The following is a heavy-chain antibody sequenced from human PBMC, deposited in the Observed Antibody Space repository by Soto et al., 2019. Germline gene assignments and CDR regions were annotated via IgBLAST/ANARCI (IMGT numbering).Heavy chain of an antibody. CDR3: ARTWGYYDFPRIYYYAMDV. D-gene: IGHD3-3*01. J-gene: IGHJ6*02. V-gene: IGHV1-18*01. CDR2: ISAYNGNT. CDR1: GYTFTSYG. Sequence: QVQLVQSGAEVKKPGASVKVSCKASGYTFTSYGVSWVRQAPGQGLEWMGWISAYNGNTNYAQKLQGRVTMTTDTSTSTAYMELRSLRSDDTAVYYCARTWGYYDFPRIYYYAMDVWGQGTTVTVSS.